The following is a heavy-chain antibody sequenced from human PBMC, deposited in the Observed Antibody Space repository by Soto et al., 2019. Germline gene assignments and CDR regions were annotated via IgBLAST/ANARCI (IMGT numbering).Heavy chain of an antibody. J-gene: IGHJ4*02. CDR2: FDPEDGET. D-gene: IGHD3-22*01. CDR1: GYTLTELS. CDR3: ATFGGYYDSSGDPDY. V-gene: IGHV1-24*01. Sequence: QVQLVQSGAEVKKPGASVKVSCKVSGYTLTELSMHWVRQAPGKGLEWMGGFDPEDGETIYAQKFQGRVTMPEDTSTDTAYMELSSLTSEDTAVYYCATFGGYYDSSGDPDYWGQGTLVTVSS.